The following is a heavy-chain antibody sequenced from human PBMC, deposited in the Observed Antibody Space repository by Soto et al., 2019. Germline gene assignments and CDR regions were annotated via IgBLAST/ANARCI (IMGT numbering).Heavy chain of an antibody. CDR2: INAGNGNT. CDR1: GYTFTSYA. D-gene: IGHD2-15*01. CDR3: ARVALEVVAAKRWFDP. J-gene: IGHJ5*02. Sequence: QVQLVQSGAEVKKPGASVKVSCKASGYTFTSYAMHWVRQAPGQRLEWMGWINAGNGNTKYSQKFQGRVTITRDTSASTADMELSSLRSEDTAVYYCARVALEVVAAKRWFDPWGHGTLVTVSS. V-gene: IGHV1-3*01.